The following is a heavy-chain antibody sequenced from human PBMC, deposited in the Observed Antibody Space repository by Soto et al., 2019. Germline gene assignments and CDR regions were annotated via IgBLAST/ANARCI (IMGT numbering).Heavy chain of an antibody. Sequence: PSETLSLGCTVSRGPVSTYYWSWIWQPAGKGLEWIGRIYSSGSTLYNPSLKSRVTMSVDTSKNQISLKLSSVTAADTAVYYCAGGAAADYFDYWGQGTLVTVSS. CDR3: AGGAAADYFDY. CDR2: IYSSGST. CDR1: RGPVSTYY. D-gene: IGHD6-13*01. V-gene: IGHV4-4*07. J-gene: IGHJ4*02.